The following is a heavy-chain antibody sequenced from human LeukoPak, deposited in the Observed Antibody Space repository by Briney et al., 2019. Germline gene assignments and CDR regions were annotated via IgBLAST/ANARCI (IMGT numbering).Heavy chain of an antibody. Sequence: GASVKVSFKASGGTFSSYAISWVRQAPGQGLEWMGGIIPIFGTANYAQKFQGRVTITADKSTSTAYMELSSLRSEDTAVCYCARATVYSYGLFDYWGQGTLVTVSS. CDR1: GGTFSSYA. D-gene: IGHD5-18*01. CDR2: IIPIFGTA. V-gene: IGHV1-69*06. CDR3: ARATVYSYGLFDY. J-gene: IGHJ4*02.